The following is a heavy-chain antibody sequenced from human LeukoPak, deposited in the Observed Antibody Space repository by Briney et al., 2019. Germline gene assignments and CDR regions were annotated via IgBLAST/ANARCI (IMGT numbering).Heavy chain of an antibody. Sequence: GGSLRLSCVGSGFTFGRFWMNWVRQAPGKGLEWVAHISEDGTEMNYVDSLKGRFTISRDNAKNLLYLQANSLRADDTAVYSCAKDPPSVVANAFHIWGQGTMVTVSS. CDR3: AKDPPSVVANAFHI. CDR1: GFTFGRFW. D-gene: IGHD5-12*01. V-gene: IGHV3-7*03. CDR2: ISEDGTEM. J-gene: IGHJ3*02.